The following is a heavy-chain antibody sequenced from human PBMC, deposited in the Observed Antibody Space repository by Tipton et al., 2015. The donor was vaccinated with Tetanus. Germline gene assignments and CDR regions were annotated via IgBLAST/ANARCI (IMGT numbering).Heavy chain of an antibody. J-gene: IGHJ6*02. D-gene: IGHD3-9*01. CDR2: VYYSGST. CDR3: ARSGYYSRAYYHYRMDV. CDR1: GGSISSTNYY. V-gene: IGHV4-61*05. Sequence: TLSLTCTVSGGSISSTNYYWSWIRQPPGKGLEWIGYVYYSGSTNYNPSLKSRVTISVDTSKNQFSLNLSSVTAADTAVYYCARSGYYSRAYYHYRMDVWGQGTTVSVSS.